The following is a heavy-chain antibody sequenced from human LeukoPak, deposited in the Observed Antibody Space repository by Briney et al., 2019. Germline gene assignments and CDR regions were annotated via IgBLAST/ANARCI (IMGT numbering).Heavy chain of an antibody. V-gene: IGHV4-39*07. CDR3: ARGATTAGLRFDY. Sequence: SETLSLTYTVSGGSLSSSSYYRGWIRQPPGKGLEWIGSIYYSGSTYYKPSLKSRVTISVDTSKNLFSLKLTSVIAADTAVYYCARGATTAGLRFDYWGQGTLVTVSS. CDR2: IYYSGST. D-gene: IGHD6-13*01. CDR1: GGSLSSSSYY. J-gene: IGHJ4*02.